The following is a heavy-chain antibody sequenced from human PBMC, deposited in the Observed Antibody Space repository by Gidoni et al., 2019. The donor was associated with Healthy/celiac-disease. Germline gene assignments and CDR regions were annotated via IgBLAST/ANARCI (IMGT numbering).Heavy chain of an antibody. V-gene: IGHV1-8*01. CDR1: GYTFTSYD. D-gene: IGHD2-2*01. CDR2: MNPNSGNT. Sequence: AVQKPGASVKVSCKASGYTFTSYDINWVRQATGQGLEWMGWMNPNSGNTGYAQKFQGRVTMTRNTSISTAYMELSSLRSEDTAVYYCARRAGYCSSTSCYFPFDYWGQGTLVTVSS. CDR3: ARRAGYCSSTSCYFPFDY. J-gene: IGHJ4*02.